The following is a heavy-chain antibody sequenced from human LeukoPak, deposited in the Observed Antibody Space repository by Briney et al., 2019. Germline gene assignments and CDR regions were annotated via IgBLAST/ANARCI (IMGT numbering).Heavy chain of an antibody. J-gene: IGHJ4*02. V-gene: IGHV3-23*01. CDR3: AKGGLLGGYLYYFDY. Sequence: GGSLRLSCAASGFTFSSYWMHWVRQAPGKGLEWVSAITGSGGSTYYADSVKGRFTISRDNSKNTLYLQMNSLRAEDTAVYYCAKGGLLGGYLYYFDYWGQGTLVTVSS. CDR2: ITGSGGST. CDR1: GFTFSSYW. D-gene: IGHD1-26*01.